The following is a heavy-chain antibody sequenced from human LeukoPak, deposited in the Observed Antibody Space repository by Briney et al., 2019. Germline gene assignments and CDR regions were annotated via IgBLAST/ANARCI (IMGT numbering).Heavy chain of an antibody. CDR2: ISSSGAST. D-gene: IGHD1-26*01. Sequence: GGSLRLSCAASGFTFSEFYMAWIRQAPGKGLEWISSISSSGASTYYAGSVRGRFTISRDNSKNTVDLQMNSLRAEDTAVYYCARDLREHGVFDIWGQGTMVTVSS. CDR1: GFTFSEFY. CDR3: ARDLREHGVFDI. V-gene: IGHV3-11*01. J-gene: IGHJ3*02.